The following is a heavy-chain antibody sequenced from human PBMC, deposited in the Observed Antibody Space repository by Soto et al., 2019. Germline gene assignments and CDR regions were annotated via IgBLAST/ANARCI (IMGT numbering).Heavy chain of an antibody. Sequence: QLQLRESGPGLVKPSETLSLTCTVSGGSISGGVGGLYYWSWIRQPPGKGPEWIGYIYDSGSTYYHPSLKNRVTISVDTSKNEFSLRLRSVTAADTAVYYCAREVIPLTTDRYFDLWGRGTLVTVSS. D-gene: IGHD1-26*01. CDR2: IYDSGST. V-gene: IGHV4-30-4*01. CDR3: AREVIPLTTDRYFDL. J-gene: IGHJ2*01. CDR1: GGSISGGVGGLYY.